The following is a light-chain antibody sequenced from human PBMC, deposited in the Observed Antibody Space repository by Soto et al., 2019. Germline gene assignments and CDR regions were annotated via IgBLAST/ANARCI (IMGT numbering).Light chain of an antibody. CDR2: GAS. Sequence: EIVMTQSPASLSVSPGERATLSCRASQTVSSNLAWYQQKPGQAPRLLIYGASTRATGVPAGFSGSGSGTEFTLTISRLQSEDCAVYFCQQYNSWPLTFGQGTKVGIK. CDR3: QQYNSWPLT. J-gene: IGKJ1*01. CDR1: QTVSSN. V-gene: IGKV3-15*01.